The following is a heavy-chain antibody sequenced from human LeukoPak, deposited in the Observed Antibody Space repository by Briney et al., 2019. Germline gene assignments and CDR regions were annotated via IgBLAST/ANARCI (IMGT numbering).Heavy chain of an antibody. CDR1: GFTFSDYY. D-gene: IGHD1-14*01. CDR3: ARDPSRGTLGAFDI. CDR2: ISSSGSTI. J-gene: IGHJ3*02. V-gene: IGHV3-11*01. Sequence: GGSLRLSCAASGFTFSDYYMSWIHQAPGKGLEWVSYISSSGSTIYYADSVKGRFTISRDNAKNSLYLQMNSLRAEDTAVYYCARDPSRGTLGAFDIWGQGTMVTVSS.